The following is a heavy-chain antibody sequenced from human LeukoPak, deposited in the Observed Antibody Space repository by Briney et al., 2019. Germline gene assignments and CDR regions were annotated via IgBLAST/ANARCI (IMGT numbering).Heavy chain of an antibody. J-gene: IGHJ3*02. D-gene: IGHD2-2*02. CDR2: IYSGGST. CDR3: ASTGYCSSTSCYKPAFDI. V-gene: IGHV3-66*02. Sequence: GGSLRLSCAASRFTFSSYWMHWVRQAPGKGLEWVSVIYSGGSTYYADSVKGRFTISRDNSKNTLYLQMNSLRAEDTAAYYCASTGYCSSTSCYKPAFDIWGQGTMVTASS. CDR1: RFTFSSYW.